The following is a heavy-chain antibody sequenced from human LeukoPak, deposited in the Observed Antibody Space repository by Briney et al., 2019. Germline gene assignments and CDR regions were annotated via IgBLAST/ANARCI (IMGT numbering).Heavy chain of an antibody. Sequence: PSETLSLTCAVYGGSFSGYYWSWIRQPPGKGLEWIGEINHSGSTNYNPSLKSRVTISVDTSKNQFSLKLSSVTAADTAVYYCARDGVDAFDIWGQGTMVTVSS. CDR2: INHSGST. CDR1: GGSFSGYY. CDR3: ARDGVDAFDI. V-gene: IGHV4-34*01. D-gene: IGHD2-8*01. J-gene: IGHJ3*02.